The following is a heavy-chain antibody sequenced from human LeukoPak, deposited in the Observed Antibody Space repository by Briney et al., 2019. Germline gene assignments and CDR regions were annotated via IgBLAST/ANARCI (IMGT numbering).Heavy chain of an antibody. CDR2: ISGSGGST. V-gene: IGHV3-23*01. J-gene: IGHJ4*02. D-gene: IGHD3-22*01. CDR3: AGSGFKRGYFDY. Sequence: QPGGSLRLSCAASGFTFSSYAMSWVRQAPGKGLEGVSAISGSGGSTYYADSVKGRFTISRDNSKNTLYLQMNSLRAEDTAVYYCAGSGFKRGYFDYWGQGTLVTVSS. CDR1: GFTFSSYA.